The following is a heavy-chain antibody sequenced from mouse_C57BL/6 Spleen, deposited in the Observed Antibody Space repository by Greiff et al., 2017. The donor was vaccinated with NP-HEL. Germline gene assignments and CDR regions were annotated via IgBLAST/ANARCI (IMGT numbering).Heavy chain of an antibody. D-gene: IGHD1-1*01. Sequence: VQLQQSGTVLARPGASVKMSCKTSGYTFTSYWMHWVKQRPGQGLEWIGAIYPGNSDTSYNQKFKGKAKLTAGTSASTAYMELSSLTNEDSAVYYCTRNDGSSYGAYWGQGTLVTVSA. V-gene: IGHV1-5*01. CDR3: TRNDGSSYGAY. J-gene: IGHJ3*01. CDR1: GYTFTSYW. CDR2: IYPGNSDT.